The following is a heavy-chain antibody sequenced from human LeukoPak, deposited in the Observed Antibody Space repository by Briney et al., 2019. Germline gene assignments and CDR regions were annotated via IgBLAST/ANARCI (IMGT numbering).Heavy chain of an antibody. CDR3: AKVGAAFVASYCSGGSCPGNYYFDY. J-gene: IGHJ4*02. CDR2: INWNGGST. CDR1: GFIFDDYD. Sequence: GGSLRLSCAASGFIFDDYDMSWVRQAPGKGLEWVSGINWNGGSTGYADSVKGRFTVSRDNSKNTLYLQMNSLRAEDTAVYYCAKVGAAFVASYCSGGSCPGNYYFDYWGQGTLVTVSS. D-gene: IGHD2-15*01. V-gene: IGHV3-20*04.